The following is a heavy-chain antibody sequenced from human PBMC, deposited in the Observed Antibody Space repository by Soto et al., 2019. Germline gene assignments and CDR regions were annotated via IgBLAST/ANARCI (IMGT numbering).Heavy chain of an antibody. J-gene: IGHJ4*02. CDR2: ISYAGNNK. Sequence: SLRLSCAASGFTFSSYAMHWVRQAPDKGLEWVAVISYAGNNKYYADSVKGRFTISRDNSKNTLYLQMNSLRTEDTAMYYCARQGEIVVALDWGQGTLVTVSS. CDR1: GFTFSSYA. D-gene: IGHD3-22*01. CDR3: ARQGEIVVALD. V-gene: IGHV3-30-3*01.